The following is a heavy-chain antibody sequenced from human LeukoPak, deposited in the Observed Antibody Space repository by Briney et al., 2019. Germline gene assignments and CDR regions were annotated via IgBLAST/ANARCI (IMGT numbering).Heavy chain of an antibody. V-gene: IGHV3-30*18. D-gene: IGHD2-15*01. J-gene: IGHJ3*01. CDR3: AKDRGGGSQLGDAFDV. CDR1: GFIFSNYV. Sequence: GGSLRLSRAGSGFIFSNYVLHWVRQAPGKGLEWVAVISYDGSNKYYADSVKGRFTISRDNSKNTLYLQMNSLRPEDTALYYCAKDRGGGSQLGDAFDVWGQGTMVRVSS. CDR2: ISYDGSNK.